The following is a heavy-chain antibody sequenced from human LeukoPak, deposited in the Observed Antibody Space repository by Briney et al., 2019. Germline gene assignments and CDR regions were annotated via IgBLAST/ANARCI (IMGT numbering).Heavy chain of an antibody. D-gene: IGHD6-19*01. J-gene: IGHJ4*02. CDR3: AKTTAGYSSGRYPGWPVDY. CDR2: ISGSGGDT. Sequence: PGGSLRLSCAASGFTFSSYAIYWVRQAPGKGLEWVSSISGSGGDTYFADSVKGRFTISRDNSKNTVFLQVDSLRAEDTAVYYCAKTTAGYSSGRYPGWPVDYWGQGTLVTVSS. CDR1: GFTFSSYA. V-gene: IGHV3-23*01.